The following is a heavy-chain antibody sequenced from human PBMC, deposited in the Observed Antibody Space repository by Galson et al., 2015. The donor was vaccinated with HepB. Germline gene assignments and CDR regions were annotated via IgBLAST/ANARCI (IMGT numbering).Heavy chain of an antibody. V-gene: IGHV1-18*04. CDR1: GYTFTSYG. J-gene: IGHJ6*02. CDR3: ARDLVRITMVRGDVGVKYYYYGMDV. Sequence: SVKVSCKASGYTFTSYGISWVRQAPGQGLEWMGWISAYNGNTNYAQKLQGRVTMTTDTSTSTAYMELRSLRSDDTAVYYCARDLVRITMVRGDVGVKYYYYGMDVWGQGTTVTVSS. D-gene: IGHD3-10*01. CDR2: ISAYNGNT.